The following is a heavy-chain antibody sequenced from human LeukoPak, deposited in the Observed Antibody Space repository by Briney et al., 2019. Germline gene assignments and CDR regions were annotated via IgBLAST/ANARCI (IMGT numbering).Heavy chain of an antibody. V-gene: IGHV3-23*01. CDR2: ISTSGVGT. CDR1: GFTFNNYA. CDR3: AKDAGSRAFDI. Sequence: GGSLRLSCAGSGFTFNNYAMNWVRQAPGKGLEWVSLISTSGVGTYYADSVKGRLTISRDNSKSSLYLQMNSLRADDTAIYYCAKDAGSRAFDIWGQGTMVTVSS. J-gene: IGHJ3*02. D-gene: IGHD3-10*01.